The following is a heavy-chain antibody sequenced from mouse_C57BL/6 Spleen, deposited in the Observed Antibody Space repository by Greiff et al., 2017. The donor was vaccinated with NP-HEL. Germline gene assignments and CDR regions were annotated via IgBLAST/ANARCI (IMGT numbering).Heavy chain of an antibody. V-gene: IGHV1-54*01. CDR2: INPGSGGT. Sequence: VQLQQSGAELVRPGTSVKVSCKASGYAFTNYLIEWVKQRPGQGLEWIGVINPGSGGTNYNEKFKGKATLTADKSSSTAYMQLSSLTSEDAAVYFCARRGKLDYGSGAWFAYWGQGTLVTVSA. J-gene: IGHJ3*01. CDR3: ARRGKLDYGSGAWFAY. CDR1: GYAFTNYL. D-gene: IGHD1-1*01.